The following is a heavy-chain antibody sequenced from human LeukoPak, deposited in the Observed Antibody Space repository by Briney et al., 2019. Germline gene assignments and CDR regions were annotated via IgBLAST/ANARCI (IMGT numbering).Heavy chain of an antibody. Sequence: PGVSLRLSCAASGFTFSSYWMSWVRQAPGKGLEWVANIKQDGSEKYYVDSVKGRFTISRDNAKNSLYLQMNSLRAEDTAVYYCAGRSNSDILTGYYRDYWGQGTLVTVSS. D-gene: IGHD3-9*01. CDR3: AGRSNSDILTGYYRDY. J-gene: IGHJ4*02. V-gene: IGHV3-7*01. CDR1: GFTFSSYW. CDR2: IKQDGSEK.